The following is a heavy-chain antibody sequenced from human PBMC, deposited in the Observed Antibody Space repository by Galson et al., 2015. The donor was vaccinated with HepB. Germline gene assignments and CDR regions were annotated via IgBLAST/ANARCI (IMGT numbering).Heavy chain of an antibody. J-gene: IGHJ5*02. CDR2: ISAYNGNT. Sequence: SVKVSCKASGYTFTSYGISWVRQAPGQGLEWMGWISAYNGNTNYAQKLQGRVTMTTDTSTSTAYMELRSLRSDDTAVYYCARQTCSGGSCLGGHWFDPWGQGTLVTVSS. CDR3: ARQTCSGGSCLGGHWFDP. D-gene: IGHD2-15*01. CDR1: GYTFTSYG. V-gene: IGHV1-18*04.